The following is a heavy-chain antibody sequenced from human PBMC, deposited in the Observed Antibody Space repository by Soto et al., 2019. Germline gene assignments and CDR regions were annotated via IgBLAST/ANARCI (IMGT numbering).Heavy chain of an antibody. CDR2: IYSGGYT. D-gene: IGHD2-2*01. Sequence: EVQLVESGGGLIQPGGSLRLSCAVSGFTVSNNYMSWVRQAPGKGLEGVSVIYSGGYTAYGDSVKGRFTISRDNSKNTLILQKKRLRPEGPAVFLWATQPGGGGYWGQGTLVTVSS. CDR3: ATQPGGGGY. V-gene: IGHV3-53*01. J-gene: IGHJ4*02. CDR1: GFTVSNNY.